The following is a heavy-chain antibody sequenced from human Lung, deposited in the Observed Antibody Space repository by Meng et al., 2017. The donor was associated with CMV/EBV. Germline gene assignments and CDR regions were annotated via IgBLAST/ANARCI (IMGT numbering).Heavy chain of an antibody. D-gene: IGHD3-10*01. V-gene: IGHV4-4*02. CDR1: GDSITNHNW. CDR2: IPHRGSS. CDR3: LRRSGGSV. Sequence: GRLRGSGPALVKPSETLSLTCAVSGDSITNHNWWAWVRQPPGKGLEWIGEIPHRGSSAYNPSLKSRVSMSIDKSKNQFSLKLTSVTAADTAVYHCLRRSGGSVWGQGTLVTVSS. J-gene: IGHJ1*01.